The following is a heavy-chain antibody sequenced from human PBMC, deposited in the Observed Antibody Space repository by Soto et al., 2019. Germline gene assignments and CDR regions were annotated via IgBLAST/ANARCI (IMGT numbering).Heavy chain of an antibody. CDR3: ARDGEYSSSKPPYYYYGMDV. CDR1: GFTFSSYG. D-gene: IGHD6-13*01. V-gene: IGHV3-33*01. Sequence: GGSLRLSCAASGFTFSSYGMHWVRQAPGKGLEWVAVIWYDGSNKYYADSVKGRFTISRDNSKNTLYLQMNSLRAKDTAVYYCARDGEYSSSKPPYYYYGMDVWGQGTTVTVSS. J-gene: IGHJ6*02. CDR2: IWYDGSNK.